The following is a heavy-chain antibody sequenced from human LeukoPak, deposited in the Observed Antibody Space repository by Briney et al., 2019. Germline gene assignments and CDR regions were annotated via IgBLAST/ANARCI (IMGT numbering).Heavy chain of an antibody. Sequence: ASVKVSCKASGYTCTGYYMHWVRQAPGQGLEWMGRINPNSGGTNYAQKFQGRVTMTRDTSISTAYMELSRLRSDDTAVYYCARSPKTSGSYYVGAIDYWGQGTLVTVSS. CDR1: GYTCTGYY. J-gene: IGHJ4*02. CDR3: ARSPKTSGSYYVGAIDY. D-gene: IGHD1-26*01. CDR2: INPNSGGT. V-gene: IGHV1-2*06.